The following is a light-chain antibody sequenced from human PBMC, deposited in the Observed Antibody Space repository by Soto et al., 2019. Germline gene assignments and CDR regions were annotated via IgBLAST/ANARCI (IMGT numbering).Light chain of an antibody. J-gene: IGKJ1*01. CDR2: GAS. CDR1: QSVTSNY. Sequence: ETVFTQSPRTLSVSPGERATLSCSASQSVTSNYFAWYQHKPGHAPRLLVFGASIRAAGITDRFSGSGSGTDFTLTISRLEPEDSAVYYCQLTGSWTFGQGTKVDIK. V-gene: IGKV3-20*01. CDR3: QLTGSWT.